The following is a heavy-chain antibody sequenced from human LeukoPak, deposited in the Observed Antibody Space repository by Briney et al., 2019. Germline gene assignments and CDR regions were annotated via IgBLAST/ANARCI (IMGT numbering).Heavy chain of an antibody. Sequence: GGSLRLSCAASGFTFSSYEMNWVRQAPGKGLEWVSYISSSGSTIYYADSVKGRFTISRDNAKNSLYLQMNSPRAEDTAVYYCARESSVDWFDPWGQGTLVTVSS. V-gene: IGHV3-48*03. CDR1: GFTFSSYE. CDR2: ISSSGSTI. J-gene: IGHJ5*02. D-gene: IGHD5/OR15-5a*01. CDR3: ARESSVDWFDP.